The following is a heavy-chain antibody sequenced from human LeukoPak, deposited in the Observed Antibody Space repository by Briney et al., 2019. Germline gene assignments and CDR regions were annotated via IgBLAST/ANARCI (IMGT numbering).Heavy chain of an antibody. CDR1: GYTFTGYY. CDR2: INPNSGGT. V-gene: IGHV1-2*02. J-gene: IGHJ4*02. CDR3: ARDPHCSGGSCYPGDFDY. Sequence: GASVKVSCKASGYTFTGYYMHWVRQAPGQGLEWMGWINPNSGGTNYAQKFQGRVTMTGDTSISTAYMELSRLRSDDTAVYYCARDPHCSGGSCYPGDFDYWGQGTLVTVSS. D-gene: IGHD2-15*01.